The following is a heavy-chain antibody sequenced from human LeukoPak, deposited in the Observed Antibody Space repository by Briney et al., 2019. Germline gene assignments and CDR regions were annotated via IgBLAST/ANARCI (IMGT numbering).Heavy chain of an antibody. J-gene: IGHJ6*03. CDR1: GYSFTSYW. V-gene: IGHV5-51*01. CDR3: ARQAYSYGLITIKNYYYYMDV. Sequence: NAGESLKISCKGSGYSFTSYWIGWVRQMPGKGLEWMGIIYPGDSDTRYSPSFQGQVTISADKSISTAYLQWSSLKASDTAMYYCARQAYSYGLITIKNYYYYMDVWGKGTTVTVSS. D-gene: IGHD5-18*01. CDR2: IYPGDSDT.